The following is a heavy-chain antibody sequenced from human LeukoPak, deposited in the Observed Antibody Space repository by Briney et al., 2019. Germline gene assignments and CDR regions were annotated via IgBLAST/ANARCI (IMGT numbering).Heavy chain of an antibody. D-gene: IGHD3-22*01. J-gene: IGHJ6*02. CDR1: GGSFSGYY. V-gene: IGHV4-34*01. Sequence: SETLSLTCAVYGGSFSGYYWSWIRQPPGKGLEWIGEINHSGSTNHNPSLKSRVTISVDTSKSQFSLKLSSVTAADTAVYYCARNYYDSSGYYYDYYYGMDVWGQGTTVTVSS. CDR2: INHSGST. CDR3: ARNYYDSSGYYYDYYYGMDV.